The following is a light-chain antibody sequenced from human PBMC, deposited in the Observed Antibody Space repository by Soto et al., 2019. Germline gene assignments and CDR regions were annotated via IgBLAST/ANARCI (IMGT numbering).Light chain of an antibody. CDR2: DAS. J-gene: IGLJ3*02. V-gene: IGLV2-14*01. Sequence: QSVLTQPASVSGSPGQSITISCTGTSSDVGGYNSVSWYQQHPGKAPQLMIYDASYRPSGVSDRFSGSKSGNTASLTVSGLRAEDEADYYCSSYASTATRVFGGGNKVTVL. CDR1: SSDVGGYNS. CDR3: SSYASTATRV.